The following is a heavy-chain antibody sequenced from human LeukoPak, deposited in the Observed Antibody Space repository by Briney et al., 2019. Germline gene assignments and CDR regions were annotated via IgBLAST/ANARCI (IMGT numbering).Heavy chain of an antibody. D-gene: IGHD2-15*01. J-gene: IGHJ2*01. Sequence: SETLSLTCTVSGGSISSYYWSWIRQPPGKGLEWIGYIYYSGSTNYNPSLKSRVTISVDTSKNQFSLKLSSVTAADTAVYYCARRGTKVDWYFDLWGRGTLVTVSS. V-gene: IGHV4-59*08. CDR1: GGSISSYY. CDR3: ARRGTKVDWYFDL. CDR2: IYYSGST.